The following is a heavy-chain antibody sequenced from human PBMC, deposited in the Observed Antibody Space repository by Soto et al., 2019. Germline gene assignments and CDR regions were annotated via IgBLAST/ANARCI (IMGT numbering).Heavy chain of an antibody. CDR3: ARDNYYGSGSYLDY. V-gene: IGHV4-30-4*01. CDR1: GGSISSGDYY. CDR2: ISYSGST. Sequence: QVQLQESGPGLVKPSQTLSLTCTVSGGSISSGDYYWSWIPQPPGKGLEWIGYISYSGSTYYNPFIKSRVTISVDTSKNQFALKLSSVAAADTAVYYCARDNYYGSGSYLDYWGQGTLVTVSS. J-gene: IGHJ4*02. D-gene: IGHD3-10*01.